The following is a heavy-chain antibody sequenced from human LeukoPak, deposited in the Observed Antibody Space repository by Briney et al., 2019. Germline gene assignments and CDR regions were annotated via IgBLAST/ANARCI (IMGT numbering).Heavy chain of an antibody. J-gene: IGHJ4*02. CDR1: GYTFTIYG. V-gene: IGHV1-18*01. Sequence: ASVKVSCKASGYTFTIYGISWVRQAPGQGLEWMGWISAYNGNTNYAQKLQGRVTITTDTSTTTAYMELRSLRSDDTAVYFCARGSDYGDYGDYWGQGTLVTVSS. CDR2: ISAYNGNT. D-gene: IGHD4-17*01. CDR3: ARGSDYGDYGDY.